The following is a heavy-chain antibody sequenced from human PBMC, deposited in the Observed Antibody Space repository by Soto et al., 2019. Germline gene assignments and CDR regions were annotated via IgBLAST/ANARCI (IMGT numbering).Heavy chain of an antibody. CDR1: GFTFSSYS. CDR2: ISSSSSYI. Sequence: GGSLRLSCAASGFTFSSYSMNWVRQAPGEGLEWVSSISSSSSYIYYADSVKGRFTISRDNAKNSLYLQMNSLRAEDTAVYYCATLQLWSFYAFDIWGQGTMVTFS. J-gene: IGHJ3*02. CDR3: ATLQLWSFYAFDI. V-gene: IGHV3-21*01. D-gene: IGHD5-18*01.